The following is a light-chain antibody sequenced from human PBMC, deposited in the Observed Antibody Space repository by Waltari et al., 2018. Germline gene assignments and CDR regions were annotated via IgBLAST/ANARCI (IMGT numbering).Light chain of an antibody. CDR3: GSYAGDSTDV. Sequence: SALPQPASVSGSPGQSITISCTRGSRAIGIYDLVSWYQHLPGKVPKLIIYGVSERPSGVSGRFSGSKSGNTASLTLSDLQPEDGADYYCGSYAGDSTDVFGTGTKVTVL. CDR2: GVS. V-gene: IGLV2-23*02. CDR1: SRAIGIYDL. J-gene: IGLJ1*01.